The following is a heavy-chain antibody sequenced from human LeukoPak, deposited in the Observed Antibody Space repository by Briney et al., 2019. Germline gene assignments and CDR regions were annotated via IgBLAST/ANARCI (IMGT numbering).Heavy chain of an antibody. CDR2: IYYSGST. D-gene: IGHD3-22*01. J-gene: IGHJ4*02. CDR1: GGSISSGDYY. Sequence: SETLSLTCTVSGGSISSGDYYWSWIRQPPGKGLEWIGYIYYSGSTYYNPSLKSRVTISVDTSKNQFSLKLSSVTAADTAVCYCARVRYYDSSGYTFDYWGQGTLATVSS. CDR3: ARVRYYDSSGYTFDY. V-gene: IGHV4-30-4*01.